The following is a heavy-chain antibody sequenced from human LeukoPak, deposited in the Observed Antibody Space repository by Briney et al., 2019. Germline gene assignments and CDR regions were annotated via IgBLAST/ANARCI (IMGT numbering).Heavy chain of an antibody. D-gene: IGHD3-10*01. CDR3: TGGGLVRGSLHWFDP. J-gene: IGHJ5*02. CDR1: GDSVSGGSAG. Sequence: SQTLSLTCAISGDSVSGGSAGWNWIRQSPSRGLEWLGRIYYRSKWYSDYAISVKSLITINPDTSRNQFSLQLNSVTHDDTAVYYCTGGGLVRGSLHWFDPWGQGTLVTVSS. V-gene: IGHV6-1*01. CDR2: IYYRSKWYS.